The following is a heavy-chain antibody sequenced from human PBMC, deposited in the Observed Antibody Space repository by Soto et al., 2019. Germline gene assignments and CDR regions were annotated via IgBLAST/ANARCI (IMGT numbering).Heavy chain of an antibody. CDR1: GFTFSNYW. D-gene: IGHD6-19*01. J-gene: IGHJ4*02. V-gene: IGHV3-74*01. Sequence: GGSLRLSCAASGFTFSNYWVHWVRQAPGKGLVWVSRINSDGSSTTYADSVEGRFTISRDNAKNTLYLQMNSLRAEDTAVYYCARDPAPIGWYDYWGQGTLVTVSS. CDR3: ARDPAPIGWYDY. CDR2: INSDGSST.